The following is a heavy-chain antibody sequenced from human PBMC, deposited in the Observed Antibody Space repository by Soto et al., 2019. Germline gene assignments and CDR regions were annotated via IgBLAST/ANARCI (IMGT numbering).Heavy chain of an antibody. D-gene: IGHD6-13*01. Sequence: PGGSLRLSCAASGFTFSSYGMHWVRQAPGKGLEWVAVIWYDGSNKYYADSVKGRFTISRDNSKNTLYLQMNSLRAEDTAVYYCAREGEVAAAGNYGMDVWGQGTTVTVSS. CDR3: AREGEVAAAGNYGMDV. V-gene: IGHV3-33*01. CDR1: GFTFSSYG. CDR2: IWYDGSNK. J-gene: IGHJ6*02.